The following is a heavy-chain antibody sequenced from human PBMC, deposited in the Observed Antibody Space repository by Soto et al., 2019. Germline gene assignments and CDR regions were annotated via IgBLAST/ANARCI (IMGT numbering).Heavy chain of an antibody. CDR2: IIPIFGTA. D-gene: IGHD5-12*01. CDR3: ARSQVEMATIYYYYGMDV. V-gene: IGHV1-69*06. CDR1: GGTFSSYA. J-gene: IGHJ6*02. Sequence: AVKVSCKASGGTFSSYAISWVRQAPGQGLEWMGGIIPIFGTANYAQKFQCRVKITADKSTSTAYMELSSLRSEDTAVYYCARSQVEMATIYYYYGMDVWGQGTTVTV.